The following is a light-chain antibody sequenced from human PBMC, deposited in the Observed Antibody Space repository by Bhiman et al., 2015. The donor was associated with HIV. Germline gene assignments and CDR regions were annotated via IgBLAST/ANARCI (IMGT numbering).Light chain of an antibody. V-gene: IGLV2-23*02. CDR3: CSYAGSSTFVV. CDR2: DVS. Sequence: QSALTQPASVSGSPGQSITISCTGTSSDVGGYNYVSWYQQHPGKAPKLMIFDVSKRPSGVSSRFSGSKSGNTASLTISGFQAEDEADYYCCSYAGSSTFVVFGGGTKLTVL. J-gene: IGLJ2*01. CDR1: SSDVGGYNY.